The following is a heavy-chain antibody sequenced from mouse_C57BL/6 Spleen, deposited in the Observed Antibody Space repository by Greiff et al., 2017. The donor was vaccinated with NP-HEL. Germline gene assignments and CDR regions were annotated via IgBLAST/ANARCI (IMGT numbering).Heavy chain of an antibody. J-gene: IGHJ1*03. CDR2: INPNNGGT. CDR1: GYTFTDYY. CDR3: ARLSDYGGYFEV. D-gene: IGHD1-1*01. V-gene: IGHV1-26*01. Sequence: EVQLQQSGPELVKPGASVKISCKASGYTFTDYYMNWVKQSHGKSLEWIGAINPNNGGTSYNQKFKGKATLTVDKSSSTAYMELRSLTSEDSAVDYCARLSDYGGYFEVWGTGTTVTVSS.